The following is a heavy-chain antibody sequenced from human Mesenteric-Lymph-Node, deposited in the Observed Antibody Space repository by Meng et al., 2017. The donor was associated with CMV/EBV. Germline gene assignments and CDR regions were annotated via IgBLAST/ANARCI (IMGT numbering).Heavy chain of an antibody. V-gene: IGHV1-8*03. J-gene: IGHJ6*02. D-gene: IGHD1/OR15-1a*01. CDR3: ARGWEHRLSVDYYYGMDV. Sequence: ASVKVSCKASGGTFSSYAISWVRQATGQGLEWMGWMNPNSGNTGYAQKFQGRVTITRNTSISTAYMELSSLRSEDTAVYYCARGWEHRLSVDYYYGMDVWGQGTTVTVSS. CDR1: GGTFSSYA. CDR2: MNPNSGNT.